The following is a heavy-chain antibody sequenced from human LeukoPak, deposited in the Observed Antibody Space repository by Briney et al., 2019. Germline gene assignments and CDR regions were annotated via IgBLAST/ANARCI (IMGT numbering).Heavy chain of an antibody. CDR3: ARLLGHYFDY. Sequence: GGSLRLSCAASGFTVSSNYMSWARHAPGKGLEWVSVIYSGGSTYYADSVKGRFTISRDNSKNALYLQMNSLRVEDTAVYYCARLLGHYFDYWGQGTLVTVSS. D-gene: IGHD1-26*01. CDR1: GFTVSSNY. CDR2: IYSGGST. V-gene: IGHV3-66*02. J-gene: IGHJ4*02.